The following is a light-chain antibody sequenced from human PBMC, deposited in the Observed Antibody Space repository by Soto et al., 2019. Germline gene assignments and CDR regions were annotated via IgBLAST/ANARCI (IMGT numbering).Light chain of an antibody. J-gene: IGKJ5*01. CDR2: DAS. CDR1: QGVSTY. CDR3: QQRRSWPPTIT. V-gene: IGKV3-11*01. Sequence: EIVMTQSPATLSVSPGERVTLSCRASQGVSTYLAWYQQRPGQAPRLLIYDASYRATDIPPRFSGSGSGTDFTLTISSLEPEDFAVYYCQQRRSWPPTITFGQGTRLEIK.